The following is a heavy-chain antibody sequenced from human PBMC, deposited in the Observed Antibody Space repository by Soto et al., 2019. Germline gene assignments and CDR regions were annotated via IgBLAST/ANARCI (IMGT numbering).Heavy chain of an antibody. CDR1: GYTFTSYG. Sequence: ASVKVSCKASGYTFTSYGISWVRQAPGQGLEWMGWISAYNGNTNYAQKLQGRVTMTTDTSTSTAYMELRSLRSDDTAVYYCARGELLWFGDQGGFDYWGQGTLVTVSS. CDR2: ISAYNGNT. CDR3: ARGELLWFGDQGGFDY. J-gene: IGHJ4*02. V-gene: IGHV1-18*04. D-gene: IGHD3-10*01.